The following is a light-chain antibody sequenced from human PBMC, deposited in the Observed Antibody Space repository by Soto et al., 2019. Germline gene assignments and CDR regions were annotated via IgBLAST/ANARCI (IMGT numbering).Light chain of an antibody. CDR1: QGISTW. CDR3: QQYNRYPRT. V-gene: IGKV1D-16*01. Sequence: DIQMTQFPSSLSASVGDRVNITCRASQGISTWLAWYQQKPERAPKSLIYAASRLQSGVPPRFSGRGSETDFTLTISSLQPEDFATYYCQQYNRYPRTFVQGTKVEIK. J-gene: IGKJ1*01. CDR2: AAS.